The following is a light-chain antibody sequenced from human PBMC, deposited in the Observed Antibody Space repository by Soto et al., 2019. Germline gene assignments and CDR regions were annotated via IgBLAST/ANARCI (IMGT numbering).Light chain of an antibody. Sequence: EIVLTQSPATLSLSPGERATLSCRASQSVSSYLAWYQQKPGQAPRLLIFDASNRATGIPARFSGGGSETDCTRTSSSLEPEDCAVYYCQQRFNWPLTFGGGTKVDIK. CDR3: QQRFNWPLT. V-gene: IGKV3-11*01. J-gene: IGKJ4*01. CDR1: QSVSSY. CDR2: DAS.